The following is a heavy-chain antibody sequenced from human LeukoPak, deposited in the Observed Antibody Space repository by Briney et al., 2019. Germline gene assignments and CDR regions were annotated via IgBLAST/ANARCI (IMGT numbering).Heavy chain of an antibody. CDR1: GFTFSSYG. Sequence: GGSLRLSCAASGFTFSSYGMHWVRQAPGKGLEWVAFIRYDGSNKYYADSVKGRFTISRDNSKNTLYLQMNSLRAEDTAVYYCAGHGSGSYLGAFDIWGQGTMVTVSS. J-gene: IGHJ3*02. CDR3: AGHGSGSYLGAFDI. CDR2: IRYDGSNK. V-gene: IGHV3-30*02. D-gene: IGHD3-10*01.